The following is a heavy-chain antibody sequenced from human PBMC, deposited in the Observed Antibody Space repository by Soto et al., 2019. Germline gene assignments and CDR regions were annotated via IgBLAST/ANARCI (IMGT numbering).Heavy chain of an antibody. CDR1: GYTFTGYD. CDR2: INPNSGGT. V-gene: IGHV1-2*04. CDR3: ARVTGELDAFDI. D-gene: IGHD1-7*01. J-gene: IGHJ3*02. Sequence: ASVKVSCKASGYTFTGYDIHWVRQAPGQGLEWMGWINPNSGGTNYAQKLQGWVTMTTYTSTSTVYMELRSLRSDDTAVYYSARVTGELDAFDIWGQGTMVTVSS.